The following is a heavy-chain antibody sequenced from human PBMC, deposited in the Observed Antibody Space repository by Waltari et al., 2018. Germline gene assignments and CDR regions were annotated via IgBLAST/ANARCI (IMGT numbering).Heavy chain of an antibody. CDR2: IYSGGST. Sequence: EVQLVESGGGLIQPGGSLRLSCAASGFTVSSNYMSWVRQAPGKGLGGVSVIYSGGSTYYADPVNGRFTISRDNSKNTLYLQMNSLRAEDTAVYYCARETVAGTGFDYWGQGTLVTVSS. V-gene: IGHV3-53*01. CDR1: GFTVSSNY. CDR3: ARETVAGTGFDY. J-gene: IGHJ4*02. D-gene: IGHD6-19*01.